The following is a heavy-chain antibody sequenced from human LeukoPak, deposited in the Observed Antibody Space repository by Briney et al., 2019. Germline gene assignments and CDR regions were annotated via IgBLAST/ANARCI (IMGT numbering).Heavy chain of an antibody. CDR1: GGSISSYY. CDR2: IYYSGST. CDR3: ARVSYCSTTSCPYYFDY. D-gene: IGHD2-2*01. Sequence: SSETLSLTCTVSGGSISSYYWSWIRQPPGKGLEWIGYIYYSGSTNYNPSLKSRVTISVDTSKNQFSLKLSSVTAADTAVYYCARVSYCSTTSCPYYFDYWGQGTLVTVSS. J-gene: IGHJ4*02. V-gene: IGHV4-59*12.